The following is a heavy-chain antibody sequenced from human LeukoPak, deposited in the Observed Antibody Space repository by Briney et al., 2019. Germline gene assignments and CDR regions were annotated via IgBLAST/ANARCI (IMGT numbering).Heavy chain of an antibody. CDR1: GGSISRSSYY. CDR3: ARERGSITMIRRNWFDP. Sequence: SETLSLTCTVSGGSISRSSYYWGWIRQPPGKGLEWIGSMYYSGSTFYNPSLKSRVTILVDTSKNQFSLKLSSVTAADTAVYYCARERGSITMIRRNWFDPWGQGTLVTVSS. J-gene: IGHJ5*02. D-gene: IGHD3-22*01. V-gene: IGHV4-39*07. CDR2: MYYSGST.